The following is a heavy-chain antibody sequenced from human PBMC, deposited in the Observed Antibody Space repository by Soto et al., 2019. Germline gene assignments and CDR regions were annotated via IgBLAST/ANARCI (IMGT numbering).Heavy chain of an antibody. J-gene: IGHJ4*02. CDR1: GASISSGDYY. V-gene: IGHV4-30-4*01. CDR2: IYYTGNT. D-gene: IGHD5-12*01. CDR3: SSPPDGYTSGLDY. Sequence: SETLSLICTVSGASISSGDYYWNWIRQPPGKGLEWIGYIYYTGNTVFNPSLKSRVSISVDTSKNQFSLKLNPVTAADTAVYYCSSPPDGYTSGLDYWGQGTLVTVS.